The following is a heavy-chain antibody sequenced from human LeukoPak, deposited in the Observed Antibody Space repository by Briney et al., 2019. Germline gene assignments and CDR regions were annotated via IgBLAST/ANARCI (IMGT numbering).Heavy chain of an antibody. CDR1: GFTFSSYS. Sequence: PGGSLRLSCAASGFTFSSYSMNWVRQAPGKGLEWVAVISYDGSNKYYADSVKGRFTISRDNSKNTLYLQMNSLRAEDTAVYYCAGGDSSSSSAFDIWGQGTMVTVSS. D-gene: IGHD6-6*01. CDR2: ISYDGSNK. CDR3: AGGDSSSSSAFDI. J-gene: IGHJ3*02. V-gene: IGHV3-30*03.